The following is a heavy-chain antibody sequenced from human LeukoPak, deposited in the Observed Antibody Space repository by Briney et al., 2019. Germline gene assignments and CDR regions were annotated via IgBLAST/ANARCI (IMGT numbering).Heavy chain of an antibody. V-gene: IGHV4-34*01. Sequence: SETLSLTCAVYGGSFSGYYCSWIRQPPGKGMVWIGEINHSGSTNYNPSLKSRATISVDTSKNQFSLKLSSVTAANTAVYYCARADFRSGLSGYWGQGTLVTVSS. CDR2: INHSGST. CDR1: GGSFSGYY. J-gene: IGHJ4*02. CDR3: ARADFRSGLSGY. D-gene: IGHD3-3*01.